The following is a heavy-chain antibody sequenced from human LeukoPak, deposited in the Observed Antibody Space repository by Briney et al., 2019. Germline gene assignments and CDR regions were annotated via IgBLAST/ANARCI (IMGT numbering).Heavy chain of an antibody. CDR3: ARRIVVVIEGEEYYYYMDV. CDR1: GGSISSSSYY. D-gene: IGHD3-22*01. CDR2: IYYSGST. Sequence: SETLSLTCTVSGGSISSSSYYWGWIRQPPGKGLEWIGRIYYSGSTYYNPSLKSRVTISVDTSKNQFSLKLSSVTAADTAVYYCARRIVVVIEGEEYYYYMDVWGKGTTVTVSS. J-gene: IGHJ6*03. V-gene: IGHV4-39*01.